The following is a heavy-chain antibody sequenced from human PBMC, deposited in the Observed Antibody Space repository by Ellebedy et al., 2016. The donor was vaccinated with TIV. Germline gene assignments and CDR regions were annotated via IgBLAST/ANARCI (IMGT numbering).Heavy chain of an antibody. D-gene: IGHD3-10*01. CDR2: INQDGSDE. CDR3: ARLVWFRLDY. J-gene: IGHJ4*02. V-gene: IGHV3-7*03. Sequence: GESLKISCAASGFIFSGSWLTWVRQAPGKGLEWVANINQDGSDEYYVDSVKGRFTITRDNAKNSPYLQMNSLRAEDTAVYYCARLVWFRLDYWGQGTLVTVSS. CDR1: GFIFSGSW.